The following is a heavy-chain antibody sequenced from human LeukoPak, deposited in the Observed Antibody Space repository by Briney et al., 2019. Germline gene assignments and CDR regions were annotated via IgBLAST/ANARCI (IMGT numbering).Heavy chain of an antibody. CDR2: IYHSGST. CDR3: ARSVALHSFDV. Sequence: SETLSLTCTVSGYSISSGYYWGWIRQPPGKGLECIGSIYHSGSTYYNPSLKSRVTISVDTSTNQFSLKLSSVTAADTAVYYCARSVALHSFDVWGQGTMVTVSS. D-gene: IGHD2-15*01. J-gene: IGHJ3*01. V-gene: IGHV4-38-2*02. CDR1: GYSISSGYY.